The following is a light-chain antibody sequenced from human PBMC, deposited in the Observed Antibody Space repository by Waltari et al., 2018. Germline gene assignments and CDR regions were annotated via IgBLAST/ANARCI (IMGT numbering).Light chain of an antibody. Sequence: QLVLTQSPSASASLVASVKLTCTLSSGHSNNVIAWHQQQPENGPRYLMKVNSNGSHSKGDEIPDRLSGSSSGAERYLTISSLQSEDEADYYCQTGGHGTWVFGGGTKLTVL. CDR1: SGHSNNV. J-gene: IGLJ3*02. CDR2: VNSNGSH. CDR3: QTGGHGTWV. V-gene: IGLV4-69*02.